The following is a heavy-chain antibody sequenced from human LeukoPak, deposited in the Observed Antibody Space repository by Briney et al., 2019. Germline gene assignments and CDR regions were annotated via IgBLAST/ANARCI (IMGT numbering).Heavy chain of an antibody. V-gene: IGHV3-21*01. CDR1: GFTFSSYS. Sequence: GGSLRLSCAASGFTFSSYSMNWVRQAPGKGLEWVSSISSSSSYIYYADSVKGRFTISRDNAKNSLYLQMNSLRAEDTAVYYCARDGPSYYYDSSGYLWGQGTLVTVSS. CDR3: ARDGPSYYYDSSGYL. CDR2: ISSSSSYI. J-gene: IGHJ5*02. D-gene: IGHD3-22*01.